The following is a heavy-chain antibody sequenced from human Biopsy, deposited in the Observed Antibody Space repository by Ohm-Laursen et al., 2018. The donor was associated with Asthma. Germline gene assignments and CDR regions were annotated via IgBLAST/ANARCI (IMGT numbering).Heavy chain of an antibody. V-gene: IGHV3-30*18. J-gene: IGHJ4*02. CDR1: GFNFHNYG. CDR2: ILFDGRKI. CDR3: AKDRVAGRSYYFDY. Sequence: SLRLSCAAPGFNFHNYGMNWVRRAPGKGLEWVTQILFDGRKINYPDSVKGRFTISRDNSKNMVYLQMNSLRPEDTAVYYCAKDRVAGRSYYFDYWGQGSLVSVSS. D-gene: IGHD6-13*01.